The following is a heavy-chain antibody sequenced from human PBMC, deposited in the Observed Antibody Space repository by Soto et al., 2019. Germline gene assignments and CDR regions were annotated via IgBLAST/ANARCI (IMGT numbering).Heavy chain of an antibody. D-gene: IGHD2-15*01. CDR1: GGSVSSDSYY. Sequence: QVQLQESGPGLVKPSETLSLTCTVSGGSVSSDSYYWSWIRQPPGKGLEWIGYIYYSGSTNYNTSLKSRVTISVDTSKNQFSLKLSSVTAADTVVYSCAGLVGWTYYFDYWGQGTLVTVSS. V-gene: IGHV4-61*01. CDR2: IYYSGST. CDR3: AGLVGWTYYFDY. J-gene: IGHJ4*02.